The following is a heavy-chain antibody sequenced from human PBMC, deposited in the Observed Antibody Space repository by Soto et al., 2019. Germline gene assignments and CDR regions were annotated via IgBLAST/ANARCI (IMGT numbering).Heavy chain of an antibody. Sequence: QVSLVQSGADMEKPGASMKVSCKTSGYTFTSYTVHWVRQAPGQSLQWMGWINAGNGNTKYSQSFQDRVTITRDTTGSTVNTELTSLTYADTAVYYCARAYGSGTYVNHFHPWGQGVLVTVSS. J-gene: IGHJ5*02. CDR1: GYTFTSYT. V-gene: IGHV1-3*01. D-gene: IGHD3-10*01. CDR2: INAGNGNT. CDR3: ARAYGSGTYVNHFHP.